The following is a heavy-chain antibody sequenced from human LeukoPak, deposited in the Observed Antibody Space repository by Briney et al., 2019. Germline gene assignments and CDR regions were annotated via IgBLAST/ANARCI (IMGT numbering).Heavy chain of an antibody. CDR2: IRYDGNNK. J-gene: IGHJ4*02. D-gene: IGHD2-21*02. Sequence: GGSLRLSCAASGFTFTSNAMTWVRQAPGKGLEWVTFIRYDGNNKYFADSVKGRFTISRDNSKNTLFLQMNSLRAADSAVYYCANQCGGGCSGDHWGQGTLVTVSS. CDR1: GFTFTSNA. CDR3: ANQCGGGCSGDH. V-gene: IGHV3-30*02.